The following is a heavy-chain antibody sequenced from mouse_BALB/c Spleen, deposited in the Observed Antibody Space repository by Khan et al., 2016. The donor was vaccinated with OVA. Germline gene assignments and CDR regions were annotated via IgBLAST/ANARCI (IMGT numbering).Heavy chain of an antibody. CDR3: ARRGLRWDLDY. J-gene: IGHJ2*01. D-gene: IGHD1-1*01. CDR1: GYTFINYW. Sequence: QIQLVQSGAELAKPGASVKMSCKASGYTFINYWILWVKQRPGQGLEWIGYINPSTGYTEYNQNFKDKATLTADKSSSTAYMQLSSLTSEGSAVYYCARRGLRWDLDYWGQGTTLTVSS. CDR2: INPSTGYT. V-gene: IGHV1-7*01.